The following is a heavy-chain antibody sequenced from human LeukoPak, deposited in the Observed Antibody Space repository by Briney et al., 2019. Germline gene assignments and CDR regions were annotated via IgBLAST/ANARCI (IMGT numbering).Heavy chain of an antibody. CDR1: GFTFSSYA. CDR3: ATEAYGGNLGGGPFDI. D-gene: IGHD4-23*01. V-gene: IGHV3-64*01. Sequence: PGGSLRLSCAASGFTFSSYAMHWVRQAPGKGLEYVSAISSNGGSTYYANSVKGRFTISRDNSKNTLYLQMGSLRAEDMAVYYCATEAYGGNLGGGPFDIGAQGTMFTVSS. CDR2: ISSNGGST. J-gene: IGHJ3*02.